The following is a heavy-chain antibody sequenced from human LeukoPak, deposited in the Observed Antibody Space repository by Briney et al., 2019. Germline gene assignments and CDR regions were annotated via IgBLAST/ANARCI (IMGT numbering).Heavy chain of an antibody. V-gene: IGHV3-66*01. J-gene: IGHJ4*02. CDR1: GLTVTSNY. D-gene: IGHD1-26*01. Sequence: GGTLRLSCAASGLTVTSNYMTWVRQAPGKGLEWVAIIYSGGYTDYADSVKGRFTISRDNSKNTLYLQMNSLRAEDTAVYYCARRLEYSGSKGVFDYWGQGTLVTVSS. CDR3: ARRLEYSGSKGVFDY. CDR2: IYSGGYT.